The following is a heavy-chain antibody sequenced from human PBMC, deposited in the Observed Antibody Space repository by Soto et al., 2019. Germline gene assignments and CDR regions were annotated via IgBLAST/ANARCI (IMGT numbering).Heavy chain of an antibody. CDR1: VYTFMHYW. J-gene: IGHJ6*03. V-gene: IGHV5-51*01. Sequence: ESLNSSCKASVYTFMHYWISWVRQLPGKGLDWMRIIYPGNAXIRYTPSFEGLVTISAEKSRXTAYLQGSSLKASDTAIDYCARHGCSGDICCSFLCWYHYNMDFGGQGSAVTVSS. CDR3: ARHGCSGDICCSFLCWYHYNMDF. D-gene: IGHD2-15*01. CDR2: IYPGNAXI.